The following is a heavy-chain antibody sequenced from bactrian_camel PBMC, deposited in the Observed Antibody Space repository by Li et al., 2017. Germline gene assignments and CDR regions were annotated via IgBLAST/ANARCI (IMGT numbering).Heavy chain of an antibody. V-gene: IGHV3S37*01. Sequence: QVQLVESGGALVQPGGSLTLSCTASGFTFSSYTMTWVRQAPGKGLEWVSHITGGGDRTYYAERVKGRFTISRDNAKNTLYLQLNSLKTEDTAMYYCAVDILAGVKSRCAAGASQVPSCNYWGQGTQVTVS. J-gene: IGHJ4*01. CDR1: GFTFSSYT. CDR2: ITGGGDRT. D-gene: IGHD1*01. CDR3: AVDILAGVKSRCAAGASQVPSCNY.